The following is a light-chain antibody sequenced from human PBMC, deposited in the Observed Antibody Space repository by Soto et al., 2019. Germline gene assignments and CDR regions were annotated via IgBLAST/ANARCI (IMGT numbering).Light chain of an antibody. J-gene: IGKJ1*01. CDR2: KAT. CDR3: QHYKTYSRT. CDR1: HSIGSW. V-gene: IGKV1-5*03. Sequence: DIQMTQSPSTVSASVGDGVTITCRASHSIGSWLAWYQQKPGSAPKLLIYKATNLQTGVPSRFSGSGSGTDFSLTINSLQPVDSATYYCQHYKTYSRTFGQGTKVEIK.